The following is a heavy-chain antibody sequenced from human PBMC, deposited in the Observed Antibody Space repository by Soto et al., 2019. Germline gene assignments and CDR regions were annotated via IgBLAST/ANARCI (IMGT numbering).Heavy chain of an antibody. D-gene: IGHD3-9*01. CDR1: GFTFSNAW. CDR3: TTEDYDILTGYQYYFDY. J-gene: IGHJ4*02. CDR2: IKSKTDGGTT. Sequence: GSLRLSCAASGFTFSNAWMNWVRQAPGKGLEWVGRIKSKTDGGTTDYAAPVKGRFTISRDDSKNTLYLQMNSLKTEDTAVYYCTTEDYDILTGYQYYFDYWGQGTLVTVSS. V-gene: IGHV3-15*07.